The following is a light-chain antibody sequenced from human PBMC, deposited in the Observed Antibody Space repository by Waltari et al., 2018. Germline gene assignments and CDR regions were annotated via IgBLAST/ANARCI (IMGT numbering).Light chain of an antibody. Sequence: DIVMTPSPDSLAVSLGERATIHCKSSQSVLYSSNNKNYLAWYQQKQGQPPKLLIYWASTRESGVPDRFSGSGSGTDFTLTISSLQAEDVAVYYCQQYYSIPPTFGPGTKVDIK. CDR2: WAS. CDR3: QQYYSIPPT. J-gene: IGKJ3*01. V-gene: IGKV4-1*01. CDR1: QSVLYSSNNKNY.